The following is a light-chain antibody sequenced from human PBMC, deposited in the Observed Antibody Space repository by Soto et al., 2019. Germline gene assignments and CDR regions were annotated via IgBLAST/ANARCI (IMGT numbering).Light chain of an antibody. CDR1: QSVSSN. CDR2: GAS. J-gene: IGKJ5*01. Sequence: EIVVTQSPATLSVSPGERATLSCRASQSVSSNLAWYQQKPGQAPRLLIYGASTRATGIPARFSGSGSGTEFTLTISSLEPEDFAVYYCQQPTYSITFGQGTRLEIK. CDR3: QQPTYSIT. V-gene: IGKV3-15*01.